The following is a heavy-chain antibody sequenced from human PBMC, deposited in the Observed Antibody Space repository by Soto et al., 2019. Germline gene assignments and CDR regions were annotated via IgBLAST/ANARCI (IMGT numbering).Heavy chain of an antibody. J-gene: IGHJ6*02. Sequence: EVQLVESGGGLVQPGGSLRLSCAASGFTFSTYSVNWVRQAPGKGLEWVSSISSSSSPIYYADSVKGRFTISRDNAKNSVYLQMNSLRDEDTAVYYCARDGGGERSGATHYYYDGMDVWGRGTPVTVSS. CDR3: ARDGGGERSGATHYYYDGMDV. V-gene: IGHV3-48*02. CDR1: GFTFSTYS. D-gene: IGHD3-3*01. CDR2: ISSSSSPI.